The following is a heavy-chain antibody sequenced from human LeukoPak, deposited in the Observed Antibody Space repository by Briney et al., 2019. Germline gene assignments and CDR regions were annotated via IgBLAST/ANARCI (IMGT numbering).Heavy chain of an antibody. J-gene: IGHJ3*02. CDR2: ISPNSGGT. V-gene: IGHV1-2*02. Sequence: ASLTVSCKASGYTFTDYYMHWVRQAPGQGLEWMGCISPNSGGTNYAQKFQGRVTMTRDTSISTTYMELSSLRSDDTAIYYCARALVVAAGFDIWGQGTMVTVSS. CDR1: GYTFTDYY. CDR3: ARALVVAAGFDI. D-gene: IGHD6-25*01.